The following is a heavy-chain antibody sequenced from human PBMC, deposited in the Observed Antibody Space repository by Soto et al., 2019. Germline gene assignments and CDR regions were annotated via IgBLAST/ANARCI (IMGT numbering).Heavy chain of an antibody. CDR1: GFSFRSFY. D-gene: IGHD3-10*01. J-gene: IGHJ4*02. CDR2: ISPSSSFL. V-gene: IGHV3-21*06. Sequence: XGSLRLSFAASGFSFRSFYMIWVRQAPGRGLEWVSSISPSSSFLNYADSVKGRFTISRDNAKSSVNLQMNSPRAEDTAVYYCARVGTDYGSGSPYYSDYWGQGTLVTVSS. CDR3: ARVGTDYGSGSPYYSDY.